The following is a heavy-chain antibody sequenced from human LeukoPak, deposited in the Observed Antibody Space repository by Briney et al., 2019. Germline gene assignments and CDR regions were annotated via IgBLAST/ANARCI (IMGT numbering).Heavy chain of an antibody. CDR3: ARRRYYDGSGYLE. Sequence: PSETLSLTCSVSGDSVSRSDSYWDWIRRPPGKGLEWIGTIYYSGRTYYSPSLKSRVTMSVDPSNNQFSLNLRSMTAADTALYYCARRRYYDGSGYLEWGQGTLLSVSS. V-gene: IGHV4-39*01. J-gene: IGHJ1*01. CDR1: GDSVSRSDSY. D-gene: IGHD3-22*01. CDR2: IYYSGRT.